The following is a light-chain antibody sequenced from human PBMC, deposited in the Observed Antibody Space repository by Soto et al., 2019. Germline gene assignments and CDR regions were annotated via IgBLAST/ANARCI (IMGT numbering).Light chain of an antibody. CDR3: QQSYSTPRT. J-gene: IGKJ2*01. Sequence: DIQMTQSPSSLSASVGDRVTITCRASQSISSYLHWYQQKPGKAPKLLIYAAFSLQSGVPSRFTGSGSGTDFTPTISSLQPEDPATYYCQQSYSTPRTFGQGTKVDIK. CDR2: AAF. V-gene: IGKV1-39*01. CDR1: QSISSY.